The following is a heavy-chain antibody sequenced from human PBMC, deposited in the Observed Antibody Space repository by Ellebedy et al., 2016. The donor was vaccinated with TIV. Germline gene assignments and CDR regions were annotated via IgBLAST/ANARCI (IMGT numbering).Heavy chain of an antibody. CDR3: ATRDYDLWSGVSYYYYMDV. V-gene: IGHV3-30*14. D-gene: IGHD3-3*01. CDR1: GFTFSNYA. CDR2: ISYDGTNK. J-gene: IGHJ6*03. Sequence: GGSLRLSXAASGFTFSNYALHWVRQAPGKGLEWVALISYDGTNKYYADSVKGRFTISRDNSKNTLYLQMNSLRAEDMAVYYCATRDYDLWSGVSYYYYMDVWGKGTTVTVSS.